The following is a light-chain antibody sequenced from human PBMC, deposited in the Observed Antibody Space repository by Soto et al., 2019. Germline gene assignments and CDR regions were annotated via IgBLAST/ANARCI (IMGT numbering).Light chain of an antibody. CDR3: QQCGPSLKYT. J-gene: IGKJ2*01. CDR1: QTVAGNY. CDR2: GAS. V-gene: IGKV3-20*01. Sequence: EIVLTQSPGTLSLSPGERATLSCRASQTVAGNYLAWYQQKPGQAPRLLIYGASNRATGIPDRFSGSVSGTDFTLPIRRLEPEEFAVYYCQQCGPSLKYTFGQGTTLEIK.